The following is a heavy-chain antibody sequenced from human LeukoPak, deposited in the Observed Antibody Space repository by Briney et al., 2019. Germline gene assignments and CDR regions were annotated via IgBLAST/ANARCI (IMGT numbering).Heavy chain of an antibody. V-gene: IGHV1-8*02. CDR1: GYTFTSYY. J-gene: IGHJ4*02. CDR2: MNPNSGNT. D-gene: IGHD5-12*01. Sequence: ASVKVSCKASGYTFTSYYMHWVRQATGQGLEWMGWMNPNSGNTGYAQKFQGRVTMTRNASISTAYMELSSLRSEDTAVYYCARAKSGYDSWYFDYWGQGTLVTVSS. CDR3: ARAKSGYDSWYFDY.